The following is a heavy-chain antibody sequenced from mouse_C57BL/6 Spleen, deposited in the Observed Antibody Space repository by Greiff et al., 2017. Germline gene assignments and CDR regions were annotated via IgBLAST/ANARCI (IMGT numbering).Heavy chain of an antibody. Sequence: VQLQQPGAELVMPGASVKLSCKASGYTFTSYWMHWVKQRPGQGLEWIGEIDPSDSYTNYNQKFKGKSTLTVDKSSITAYMQLSSLTSEDSAVYYCARWGLPHYFDYWGKGPTLTVSS. CDR1: GYTFTSYW. J-gene: IGHJ2*01. CDR2: IDPSDSYT. D-gene: IGHD2-4*01. V-gene: IGHV1-69*01. CDR3: ARWGLPHYFDY.